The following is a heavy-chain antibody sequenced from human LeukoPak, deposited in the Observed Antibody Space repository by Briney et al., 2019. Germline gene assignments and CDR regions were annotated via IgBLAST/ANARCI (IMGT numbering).Heavy chain of an antibody. CDR1: GFTFSSYS. Sequence: GGSLRLSCAASGFTFSSYSMNWVRQAPGKGLEWVSSISSSSSYIYYADSVKGRFTISRDNAKNSLYLQMSSLRAEDTAVYYCARDGWGSGYYFDAFDIWGQGTMVTVSS. V-gene: IGHV3-21*01. D-gene: IGHD3-22*01. CDR3: ARDGWGSGYYFDAFDI. CDR2: ISSSSSYI. J-gene: IGHJ3*02.